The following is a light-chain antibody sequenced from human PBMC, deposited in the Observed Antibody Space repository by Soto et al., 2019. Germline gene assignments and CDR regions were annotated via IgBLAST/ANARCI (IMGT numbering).Light chain of an antibody. J-gene: IGKJ1*01. CDR1: ENIKNY. CDR3: AQIYTAQWT. Sequence: DIHGTQSPSSLPASLGDRVTITCRASENIKNYLTWYQQKPGKAPKLLIYGASTLKTGVPSRFSGSGSGTDLTFTIGGLQPDDFATYYCAQIYTAQWTFGQGTRVDLK. CDR2: GAS. V-gene: IGKV1-39*01.